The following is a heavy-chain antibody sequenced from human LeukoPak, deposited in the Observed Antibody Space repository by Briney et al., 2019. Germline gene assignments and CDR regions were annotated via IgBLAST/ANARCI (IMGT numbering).Heavy chain of an antibody. D-gene: IGHD2-21*02. CDR2: IKQDGSEK. CDR1: GFTFSSYW. V-gene: IGHV3-7*05. J-gene: IGHJ4*02. CDR3: VTSTCGGDCYSGFDQ. Sequence: GGSLRLSCAASGFTFSSYWMSWVRQAPGKGLEWVANIKQDGSEKYYVDSVKGRFTISRDKSINTLYLQMNSLRAEDTAVYYCVTSTCGGDCYSGFDQWGQGTLVTVSS.